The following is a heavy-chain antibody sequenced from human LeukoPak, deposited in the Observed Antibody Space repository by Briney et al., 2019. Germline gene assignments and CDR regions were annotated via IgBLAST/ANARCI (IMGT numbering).Heavy chain of an antibody. CDR1: GFTFSNYG. D-gene: IGHD3-10*01. CDR2: IGTTSSGI. V-gene: IGHV3-48*02. CDR3: ARAYYGSGSYYNDY. Sequence: GGSLRLSCAGSGFTFSNYGMNWVRQAPGKGLEWVSFIGTTSSGIYYADSVKGRFTISRDNAKNSLYLQMNSLRDEDTAVYYCARAYYGSGSYYNDYWGQGTLVTVSS. J-gene: IGHJ4*02.